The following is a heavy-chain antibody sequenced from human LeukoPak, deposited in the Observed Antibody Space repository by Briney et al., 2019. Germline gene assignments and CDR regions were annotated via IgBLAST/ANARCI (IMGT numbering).Heavy chain of an antibody. CDR1: GFTFSDYY. J-gene: IGHJ6*03. CDR3: ARPLNWGPACYMDV. D-gene: IGHD7-27*01. Sequence: GGSLRLSCAASGFTFSDYYMNWIRQAPGKGLEWVSYISRSGGTIYYADSVKGRFTISRDNAKNSLYLQMNSLRAEDTAVYYCARPLNWGPACYMDVWGKGTTVTISS. V-gene: IGHV3-11*01. CDR2: ISRSGGTI.